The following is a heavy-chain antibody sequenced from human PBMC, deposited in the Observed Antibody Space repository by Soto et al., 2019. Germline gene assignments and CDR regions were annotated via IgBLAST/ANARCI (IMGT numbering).Heavy chain of an antibody. CDR3: SKDTDISGWYQTDLDY. CDR2: ISNNGGST. J-gene: IGHJ4*01. V-gene: IGHV3-23*01. D-gene: IGHD6-19*01. CDR1: GFIFSSFA. Sequence: GGSLRLSCAASGFIFSSFAMSWVRQAPGKGLEWVSTISNNGGSTYSADSVKGRFTISRDNSKNTLYLQMNSLRAEDTAVYYCSKDTDISGWYQTDLDYCGHGTLVTVSS.